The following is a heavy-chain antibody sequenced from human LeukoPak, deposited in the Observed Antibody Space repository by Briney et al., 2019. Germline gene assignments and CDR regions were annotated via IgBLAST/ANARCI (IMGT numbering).Heavy chain of an antibody. CDR3: ARTGSGWSKPFDY. Sequence: SQTLSLTCTVSGGSISSGSYYWSWIRQPPGKGLEWIGYIYYSGSTNYNPSLKSRVTISVDTSKNQFSLKLSSLTAADTAVYYCARTGSGWSKPFDYWGQGTLVTVSS. J-gene: IGHJ4*02. CDR2: IYYSGST. V-gene: IGHV4-61*01. CDR1: GGSISSGSYY. D-gene: IGHD6-19*01.